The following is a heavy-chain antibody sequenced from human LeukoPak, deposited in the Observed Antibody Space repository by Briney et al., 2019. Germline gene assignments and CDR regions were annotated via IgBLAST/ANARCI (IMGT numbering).Heavy chain of an antibody. J-gene: IGHJ4*02. CDR2: ISSSSSYI. D-gene: IGHD4-17*01. CDR1: GFTFSSYS. CDR3: ARVRVYGDSYLYYFDY. Sequence: GGSLRLSCAASGFTFSSYSMNWVRQAPGKGLEWVSSISSSSSYIYYADSVKGRFTISRDNAKNSLYLQMNSLRAEDTAVYYCARVRVYGDSYLYYFDYWGQGTLVTVSS. V-gene: IGHV3-21*01.